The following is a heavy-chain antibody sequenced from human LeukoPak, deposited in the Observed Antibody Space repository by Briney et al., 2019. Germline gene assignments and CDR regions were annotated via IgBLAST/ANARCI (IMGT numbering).Heavy chain of an antibody. D-gene: IGHD5-12*01. CDR3: ARSGRGTYYYFDL. J-gene: IGHJ4*02. V-gene: IGHV1-18*01. CDR1: TYTFTRYG. Sequence: AAVKVSFKASTYTFTRYGISWVRQAPGQGRDWMGWISGYNGNTNYAQKFLGRVSMTADTATSTAYMELRSLTSDDTAMYYCARSGRGTYYYFDLWGQGGLVTVCS. CDR2: ISGYNGNT.